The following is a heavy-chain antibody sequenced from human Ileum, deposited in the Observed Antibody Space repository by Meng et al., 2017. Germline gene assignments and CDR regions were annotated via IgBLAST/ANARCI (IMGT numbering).Heavy chain of an antibody. CDR1: GDSVSSNSAA. V-gene: IGHV6-1*01. D-gene: IGHD5-18*01. CDR2: TYYRSKWYY. J-gene: IGHJ3*01. Sequence: QVQLQQSGPGLVKPSQTLSLTCAISGDSVSSNSAAWNWIRQSPSRGLEWLGRTYYRSKWYYGYAVSQRSRLTINPDTSKNQFSLQLNSVTPEDTAVYYCAKNTHTGFDVWGQGTMVTVSS. CDR3: AKNTHTGFDV.